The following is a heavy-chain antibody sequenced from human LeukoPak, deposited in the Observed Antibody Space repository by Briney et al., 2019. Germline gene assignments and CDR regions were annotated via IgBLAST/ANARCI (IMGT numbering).Heavy chain of an antibody. CDR1: GFTFSSYS. CDR2: ISSSSSTI. V-gene: IGHV3-48*01. J-gene: IGHJ6*03. CDR3: AKGSGWEVSYYYYYMDV. D-gene: IGHD1-26*01. Sequence: GGSLRLSCAASGFTFSSYSMNWVRQAPGKGLEWVSYISSSSSTIYYADSVKGRFTISRDNAKNSLYLQMNSLRAEDTAVYYCAKGSGWEVSYYYYYMDVWGKGTTVTISS.